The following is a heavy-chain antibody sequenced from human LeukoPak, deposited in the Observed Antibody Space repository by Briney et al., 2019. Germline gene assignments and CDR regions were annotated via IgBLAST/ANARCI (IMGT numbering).Heavy chain of an antibody. CDR2: IYYSGYT. Sequence: PSETLSLTCTVSGGSISSGGYYWNWIRQRPGKGLEWIGHIYYSGYTYYNPSLKSRVTISVDTSKNQISLKLRSVTAADTAVYYCARGRSVAAGFFDYWGQGTVVTVSS. CDR3: ARGRSVAAGFFDY. J-gene: IGHJ4*02. CDR1: GGSISSGGYY. D-gene: IGHD6-13*01. V-gene: IGHV4-31*03.